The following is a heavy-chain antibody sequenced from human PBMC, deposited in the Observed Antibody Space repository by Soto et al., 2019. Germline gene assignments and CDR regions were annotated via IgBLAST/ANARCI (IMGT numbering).Heavy chain of an antibody. CDR1: GFSFSNAW. D-gene: IGHD3-9*01. CDR3: TTDVGETYYDILTGYYRYDYYYGMDV. J-gene: IGHJ6*02. V-gene: IGHV3-15*01. CDR2: IKSKTDGGTT. Sequence: PGGSLRLSCAASGFSFSNAWMSWVRQAPGKGLEWVGRIKSKTDGGTTDYAAPVKGRFTISRDDSKNTLYLQMNSLKTEDTAVYYCTTDVGETYYDILTGYYRYDYYYGMDVWGQGTTVTVSS.